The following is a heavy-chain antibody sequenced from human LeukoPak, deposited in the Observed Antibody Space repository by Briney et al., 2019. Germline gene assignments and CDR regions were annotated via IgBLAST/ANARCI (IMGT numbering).Heavy chain of an antibody. CDR3: ARDYYSVRRYYDILTGRRDGYYFDY. V-gene: IGHV3-21*04. D-gene: IGHD3-9*01. CDR1: GFTFSNYT. J-gene: IGHJ4*02. Sequence: GRSLRLSCAASGFTFSNYTMNWVRQAPGKGLEWVSSISCSSSYIHYADSVKGRFSISRDNAKNSLYLQMNSLRAEDTAVYYCARDYYSVRRYYDILTGRRDGYYFDYWGQGTLVTVSS. CDR2: ISCSSSYI.